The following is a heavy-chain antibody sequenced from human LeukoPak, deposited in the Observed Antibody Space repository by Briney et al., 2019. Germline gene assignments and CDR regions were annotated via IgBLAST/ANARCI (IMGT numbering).Heavy chain of an antibody. Sequence: PGGSLRLSCAASGFTFSDYYVSWIRQAPGKGLEWVSYISSSGSTIYYADSVKGRFTISRDNAKNSLYLQMNSLRAEDTAVYYCARDRSDIVLMVYTYYFDYWGQGTLVTVSS. V-gene: IGHV3-11*04. CDR2: ISSSGSTI. CDR3: ARDRSDIVLMVYTYYFDY. CDR1: GFTFSDYY. D-gene: IGHD2-8*01. J-gene: IGHJ4*02.